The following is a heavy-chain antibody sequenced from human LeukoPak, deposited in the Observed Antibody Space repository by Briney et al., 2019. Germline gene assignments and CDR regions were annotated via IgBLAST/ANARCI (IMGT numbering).Heavy chain of an antibody. CDR3: ARSTITFGRD. CDR2: ISSSGSTI. CDR1: GFTFSSHE. V-gene: IGHV3-48*03. J-gene: IGHJ3*01. D-gene: IGHD3-16*01. Sequence: GGSLRLSCAASGFTFSSHEMNWVRQAPGKGLEWVSYISSSGSTIYYADSVKGRFTISRDNAKNSLFLQMSSLRAEDTATYYCARSTITFGRDWGQGTMVTVSS.